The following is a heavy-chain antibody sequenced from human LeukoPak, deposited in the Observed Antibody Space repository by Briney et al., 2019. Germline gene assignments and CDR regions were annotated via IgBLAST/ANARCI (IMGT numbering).Heavy chain of an antibody. CDR1: GYTFTSYD. CDR3: ARIGYSGYAYYFDY. D-gene: IGHD5-12*01. V-gene: IGHV1-8*03. J-gene: IGHJ4*02. Sequence: ASVKVSCKASGYTFTSYDINWVRQATGQGLEWMGWMNPNSGNTGYAQKFQGRVTITRNTSMSTAYMELSSLRSEDTAVYYCARIGYSGYAYYFDYWGQGTLVTVSS. CDR2: MNPNSGNT.